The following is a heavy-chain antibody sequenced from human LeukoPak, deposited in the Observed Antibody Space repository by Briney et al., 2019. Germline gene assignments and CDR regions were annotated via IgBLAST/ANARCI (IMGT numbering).Heavy chain of an antibody. CDR3: ARARSRLRDPAFDY. Sequence: GGSLRPSCAASGFTFSSYSMNWVRQAPGKGPEWVSSISSSSYIYYADSVKGRFTISRDNAKNSLYLQMNSLRAEDTAVYYCARARSRLRDPAFDYWGQGTLVTVSS. CDR2: ISSSSYI. J-gene: IGHJ4*02. CDR1: GFTFSSYS. V-gene: IGHV3-21*01. D-gene: IGHD5-12*01.